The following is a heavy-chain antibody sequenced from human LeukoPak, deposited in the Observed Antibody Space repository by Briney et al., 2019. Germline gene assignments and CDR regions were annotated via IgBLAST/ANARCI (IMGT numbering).Heavy chain of an antibody. CDR2: FIPIFGTA. J-gene: IGHJ3*02. CDR3: AGSTLSYCSSTSCHDAFDI. Sequence: GASVKVSCKASGGTFSSYAISWVRQAPGQGLEWMGGFIPIFGTANYAQKFQGRVTITTDESTSTAYMELSSLRSEDTAVYYCAGSTLSYCSSTSCHDAFDIWGQGTMVTVSS. CDR1: GGTFSSYA. V-gene: IGHV1-69*05. D-gene: IGHD2-2*01.